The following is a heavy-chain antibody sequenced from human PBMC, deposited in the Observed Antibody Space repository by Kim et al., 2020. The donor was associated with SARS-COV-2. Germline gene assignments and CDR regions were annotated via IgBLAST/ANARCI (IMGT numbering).Heavy chain of an antibody. J-gene: IGHJ5*02. D-gene: IGHD3-16*01. Sequence: NPSLKRRVTISVDTAKNPFSLKLSSGTAADTAVYYCARIELGLRGDWFDPWGQGTLVTVSS. V-gene: IGHV4-59*01. CDR3: ARIELGLRGDWFDP.